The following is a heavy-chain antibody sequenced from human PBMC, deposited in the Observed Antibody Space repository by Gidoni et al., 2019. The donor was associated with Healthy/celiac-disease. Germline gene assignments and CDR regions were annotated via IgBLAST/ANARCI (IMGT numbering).Heavy chain of an antibody. Sequence: QVQLQESGPGLVKPSQTLSLTCTVSGGSLSSCGYYWSWIRQHPGKGLEWIGYIYYSGSTYYNPSLKSRVTISVDTSKNQFSLKLSSVTAADTAVYYCARARYSSKSVGAFDIWGQGTMVTVSS. CDR2: IYYSGST. CDR1: GGSLSSCGYY. J-gene: IGHJ3*02. V-gene: IGHV4-31*03. CDR3: ARARYSSKSVGAFDI. D-gene: IGHD6-13*01.